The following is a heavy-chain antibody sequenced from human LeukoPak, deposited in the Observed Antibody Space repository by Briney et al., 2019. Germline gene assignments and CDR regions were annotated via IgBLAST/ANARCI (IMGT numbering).Heavy chain of an antibody. D-gene: IGHD3-10*01. CDR3: AIGRDSGSYFAWFGP. Sequence: PSETLSLTCAVYGGSFSGYYWSWIRQPPGKGLEWIGEINHSGSTNYNPSLKSRVTISVDTSKNQISLKLSSVPAADTAVYYCAIGRDSGSYFAWFGPWGQGTLVTVSS. CDR2: INHSGST. V-gene: IGHV4-34*01. CDR1: GGSFSGYY. J-gene: IGHJ5*02.